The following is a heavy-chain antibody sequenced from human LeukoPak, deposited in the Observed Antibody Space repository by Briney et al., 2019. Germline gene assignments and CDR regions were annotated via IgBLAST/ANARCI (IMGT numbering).Heavy chain of an antibody. CDR3: ACPYSASYNS. D-gene: IGHD4-11*01. Sequence: PSETLSLTCTVSGGSLSSRTHYWHWIRQPPGKGLEWIASIYHSGSTYYNASLQSRVTISVDTSKNQFSLRLTSVTAADTAVYYCACPYSASYNSWGPGTLVTVSS. J-gene: IGHJ4*02. V-gene: IGHV4-39*01. CDR1: GGSLSSRTHY. CDR2: IYHSGST.